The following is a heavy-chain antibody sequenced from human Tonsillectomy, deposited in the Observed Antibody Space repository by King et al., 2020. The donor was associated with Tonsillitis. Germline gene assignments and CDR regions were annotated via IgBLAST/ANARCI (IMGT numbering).Heavy chain of an antibody. V-gene: IGHV3-33*08. J-gene: IGHJ4*02. CDR3: ARGYYDILTGYWARGSQTSTIDY. CDR2: IWDDGSNK. D-gene: IGHD3-9*01. Sequence: VQLVESGGGVVQPGRSLRLSCAASGFTFSNYGMHWVRQAPGKGLEWVAVIWDDGSNKYYADSVKGRFTISRDNSKNTLYLQMKSLRAEDTAVYYCARGYYDILTGYWARGSQTSTIDYWGQGTLVTVSS. CDR1: GFTFSNYG.